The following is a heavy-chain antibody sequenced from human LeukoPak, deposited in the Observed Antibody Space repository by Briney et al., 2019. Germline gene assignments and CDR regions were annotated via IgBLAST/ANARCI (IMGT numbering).Heavy chain of an antibody. Sequence: GGSLRLSCAASGFTFSSYAMHWVRQAPGKGLEWVAVISYDGSNKYYADSVKGRFTISRDNSKNTLYLQMNRLRAEDTAVYYCARVNGRGYDSGDYWGQGTLVTVSS. CDR1: GFTFSSYA. CDR3: ARVNGRGYDSGDY. D-gene: IGHD5-12*01. J-gene: IGHJ4*02. CDR2: ISYDGSNK. V-gene: IGHV3-30*04.